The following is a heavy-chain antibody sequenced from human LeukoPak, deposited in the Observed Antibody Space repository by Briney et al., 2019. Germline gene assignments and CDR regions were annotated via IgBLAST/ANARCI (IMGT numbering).Heavy chain of an antibody. D-gene: IGHD2-8*01. J-gene: IGHJ4*02. CDR1: GFSVTTDSYC. CDR3: AREPYCTNGVCYGGIDY. V-gene: IGHV4-61*01. CDR2: DYCGGNT. Sequence: SETLSLTCTVSGFSVTTDSYCWGWIRQPPGKGLEWIGYDYCGGNTNYDPSLKRRVTISVDTSKNQFSLTLTSVTAADTAVYFCAREPYCTNGVCYGGIDYWGQGTLVTVSS.